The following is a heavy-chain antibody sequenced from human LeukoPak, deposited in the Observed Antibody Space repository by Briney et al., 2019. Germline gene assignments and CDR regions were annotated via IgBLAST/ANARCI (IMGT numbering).Heavy chain of an antibody. V-gene: IGHV3-48*04. D-gene: IGHD3-22*01. CDR3: ARRRYYDSSGYYDNYFDY. J-gene: IGHJ4*02. CDR1: GFTFSSYS. Sequence: GSLRLSCAASGFTFSSYSMNWVRQAPGKGLEWVSYISSSSSTIYYADSVKGRFTISRDNAKNSLYLQMNSLRAEDTAVYYCARRRYYDSSGYYDNYFDYWGQGTLVTVSS. CDR2: ISSSSSTI.